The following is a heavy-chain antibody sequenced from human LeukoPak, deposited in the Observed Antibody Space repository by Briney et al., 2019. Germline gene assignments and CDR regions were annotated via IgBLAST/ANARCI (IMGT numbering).Heavy chain of an antibody. Sequence: GGSLRLSCTASGFTFCDYAMSWVRQAPGKGLEWVGFIRSKAYGGTTEYAASVKGRFTISRDDSKSIAYLQMNSLKTEDTAVYYCTSKCGGDCYSSPDYWGQGTLVTVSS. CDR2: IRSKAYGGTT. CDR3: TSKCGGDCYSSPDY. J-gene: IGHJ4*02. CDR1: GFTFCDYA. D-gene: IGHD2-21*02. V-gene: IGHV3-49*04.